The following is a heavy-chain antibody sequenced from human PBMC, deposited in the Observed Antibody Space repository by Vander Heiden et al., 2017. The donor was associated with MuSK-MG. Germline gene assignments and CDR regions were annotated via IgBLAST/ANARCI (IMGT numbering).Heavy chain of an antibody. D-gene: IGHD2-15*01. CDR2: ISYDGSNK. Sequence: QVQLVESGGGVVQPGRSLRLSCAASGFTFGSYAMHWVRQAPGKGLEWVAVISYDGSNKYYADSVKGRFTISRDNSKNTLYLQMNSLRAEDTAVYYCARDRLPDVAFDIWGQGTMVTVSS. J-gene: IGHJ3*02. CDR3: ARDRLPDVAFDI. CDR1: GFTFGSYA. V-gene: IGHV3-30-3*01.